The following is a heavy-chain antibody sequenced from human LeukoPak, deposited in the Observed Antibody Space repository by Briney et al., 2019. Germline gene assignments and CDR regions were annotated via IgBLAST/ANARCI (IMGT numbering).Heavy chain of an antibody. Sequence: ASVKVSCKASGGTFSSYAISLVRQAPGQGLEWMGGIIPIFGTANYAQKFQGRVTITTDESTSTAYMELSRLRSEDTAVYYCARARVAEDQPFDYWGQGTLVTVSS. CDR2: IIPIFGTA. CDR1: GGTFSSYA. V-gene: IGHV1-69*05. J-gene: IGHJ4*02. D-gene: IGHD2-2*01. CDR3: ARARVAEDQPFDY.